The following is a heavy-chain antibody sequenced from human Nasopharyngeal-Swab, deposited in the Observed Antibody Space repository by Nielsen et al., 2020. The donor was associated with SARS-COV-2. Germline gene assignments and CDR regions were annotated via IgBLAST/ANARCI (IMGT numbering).Heavy chain of an antibody. D-gene: IGHD3-22*01. V-gene: IGHV3-74*01. CDR3: ASIRGYFDY. Sequence: GESLKISCAASGFTFSSYWMHWVRQAPGKGLVWVSRINSDGGSTSYADSVKGRFTISRDNAKNTLYLQMNSLRAEDTAVYYCASIRGYFDYWGQGTLGTVSS. CDR2: INSDGGST. J-gene: IGHJ4*02. CDR1: GFTFSSYW.